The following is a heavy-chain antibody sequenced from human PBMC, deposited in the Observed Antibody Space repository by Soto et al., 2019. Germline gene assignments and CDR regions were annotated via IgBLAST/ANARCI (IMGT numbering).Heavy chain of an antibody. CDR2: ISWNSGSI. CDR3: AKDPIYDILTGYPQPNFDY. CDR1: GFTFDDYA. D-gene: IGHD3-9*01. V-gene: IGHV3-9*01. Sequence: GGSVRLSCAASGFTFDDYAMHWVRQAPGKGLEWVSGISWNSGSIGYADSVKGRFTISRDNAKNSLYLQMNSLRAEDTALYYCAKDPIYDILTGYPQPNFDYWGQGTLVTVSS. J-gene: IGHJ4*02.